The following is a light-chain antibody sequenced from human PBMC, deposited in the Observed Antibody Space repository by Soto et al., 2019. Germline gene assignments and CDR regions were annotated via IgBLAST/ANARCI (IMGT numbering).Light chain of an antibody. CDR1: SSDVGAHNS. CDR2: EVS. V-gene: IGLV2-8*01. J-gene: IGLJ1*01. Sequence: QSVLTQPPSASGSPGQSVTIPCTGTSSDVGAHNSVSWHQQHPGKAPKLMIYEVSKRPSGVPDRFSGSRSGNTASLTVSGLQAEDEADYYCSSYAGSNNYVFGTGTKVTVL. CDR3: SSYAGSNNYV.